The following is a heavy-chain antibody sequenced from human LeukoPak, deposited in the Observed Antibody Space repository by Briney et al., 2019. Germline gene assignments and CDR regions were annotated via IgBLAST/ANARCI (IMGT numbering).Heavy chain of an antibody. V-gene: IGHV4-34*01. D-gene: IGHD3-9*01. CDR2: INHSGST. CDR3: ARTYRYFDWLGHSYYFDY. CDR1: GGSFSGYY. J-gene: IGHJ4*02. Sequence: PSETLSLTCAVYGGSFSGYYWSWIRQPPGKGLEWIGEINHSGSTNYNPSLKSRVTISVDTSKNQFSLKLSSVTAADTAVYYCARTYRYFDWLGHSYYFDYWGQGTLVTVSS.